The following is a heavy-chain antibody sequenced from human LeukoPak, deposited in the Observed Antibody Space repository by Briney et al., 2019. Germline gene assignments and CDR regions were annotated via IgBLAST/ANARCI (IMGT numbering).Heavy chain of an antibody. J-gene: IGHJ5*02. Sequence: SETLSLTCTVSGGSISSSSYYWGWIRQPPGKGLEWLGSIYYSGSTYYNPSLKSRVTISVDTSKNQFSLKLSSVTAADTAVYYCARQLGYCSGGSCSSGLDPWGQGTLVTVSS. CDR3: ARQLGYCSGGSCSSGLDP. CDR1: GGSISSSSYY. D-gene: IGHD2-15*01. CDR2: IYYSGST. V-gene: IGHV4-39*07.